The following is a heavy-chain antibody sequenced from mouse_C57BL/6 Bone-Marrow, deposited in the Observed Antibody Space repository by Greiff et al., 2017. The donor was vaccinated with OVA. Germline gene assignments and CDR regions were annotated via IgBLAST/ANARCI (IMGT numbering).Heavy chain of an antibody. CDR2: ITHSGET. D-gene: IGHD2-3*01. Sequence: VQLVESGPGLVKPSQSLFLTCSITGFPITSGYYWIWIRQSPGKPLEWMGYITHSGETFYNPSLQSPISITRDTSKNQFFLQLNSVTTEDTAMYYCAGDAYDGYYDFDYWGQGTTLTVSS. CDR1: GFPITSGYY. J-gene: IGHJ2*01. CDR3: AGDAYDGYYDFDY. V-gene: IGHV12-3*01.